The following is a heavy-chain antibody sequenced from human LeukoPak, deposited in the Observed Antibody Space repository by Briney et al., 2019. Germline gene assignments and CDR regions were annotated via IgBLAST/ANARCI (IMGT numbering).Heavy chain of an antibody. CDR3: ARLYDSSDYTHWLDP. D-gene: IGHD3-22*01. CDR1: GGSISGHY. CDR2: IYYSGST. Sequence: SETLSLTCSVSGGSISGHYWSWIRQPPGKGLEWIGYIYYSGSTKYNPSLKSRVTISVDTSKNQFSLKLSSVTAADTAVYYCARLYDSSDYTHWLDPWGQGALVTVSS. J-gene: IGHJ5*02. V-gene: IGHV4-59*11.